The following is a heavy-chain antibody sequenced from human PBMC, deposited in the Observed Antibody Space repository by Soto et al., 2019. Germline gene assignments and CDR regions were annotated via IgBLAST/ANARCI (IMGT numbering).Heavy chain of an antibody. Sequence: QVQLQESGPGLVKPSQTLSLTCTVSGGSISSGDYYWSWIRQSPGKGLEWVGYIYYSGSTYYNPYLSSRTTTSVVTFKNQFSLHLSSVTAADTAVYYCAREDCRSTSCSYSTGSYYFDYWGQGTLVTLSS. CDR3: AREDCRSTSCSYSTGSYYFDY. CDR2: IYYSGST. CDR1: GGSISSGDYY. D-gene: IGHD2-2*01. V-gene: IGHV4-30-4*01. J-gene: IGHJ4*02.